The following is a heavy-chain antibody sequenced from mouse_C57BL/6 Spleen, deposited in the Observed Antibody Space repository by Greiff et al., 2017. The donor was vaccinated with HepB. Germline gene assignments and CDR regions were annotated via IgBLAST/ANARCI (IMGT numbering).Heavy chain of an antibody. J-gene: IGHJ1*03. Sequence: EVKLMESGAELVKPGASVKLSCTASGFNIKDYYMHWVKQRTEQGLEWIGRIDPEDGETKYAPKFQGKATITEDTSSNTAYLQLSSLTYEDTAVYYCARWLLQGYFDVWGTGTTVTVSS. CDR3: ARWLLQGYFDV. CDR2: IDPEDGET. D-gene: IGHD2-3*01. CDR1: GFNIKDYY. V-gene: IGHV14-2*01.